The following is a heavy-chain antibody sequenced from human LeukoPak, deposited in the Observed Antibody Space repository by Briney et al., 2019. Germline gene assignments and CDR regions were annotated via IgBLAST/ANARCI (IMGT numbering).Heavy chain of an antibody. D-gene: IGHD3-22*01. V-gene: IGHV4-59*01. CDR1: GGSISSYY. J-gene: IGHJ4*02. CDR2: IYDSGST. CDR3: ARQSISGSSLSYFDY. Sequence: SETLSLTCTVSGGSISSYYWSWIRQPPGKGLEWIGNIYDSGSTNYNPSLKSRLTISVDTSKNQCSLKLSSVTAADTAVYYCARQSISGSSLSYFDYWGQGTLVTVSS.